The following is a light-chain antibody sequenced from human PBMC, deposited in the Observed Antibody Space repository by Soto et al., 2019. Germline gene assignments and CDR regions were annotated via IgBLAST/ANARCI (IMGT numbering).Light chain of an antibody. J-gene: IGLJ1*01. CDR1: STDVGGYNY. CDR2: EVS. CDR3: SSYTTSSTQV. V-gene: IGLV2-14*01. Sequence: QAALSQPGSVSGSPGDSIAISCTGTSTDVGGYNYVSWYQQHPGKAPKLMIYEVSNRPSGVSNRFSGSKSGNTASLTISGLQAEDEADYYCSSYTTSSTQVFGTGTKVTVL.